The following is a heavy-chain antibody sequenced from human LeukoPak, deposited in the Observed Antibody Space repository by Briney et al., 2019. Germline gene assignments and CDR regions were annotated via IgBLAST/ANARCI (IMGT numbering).Heavy chain of an antibody. CDR2: IREDGGEI. J-gene: IGHJ3*02. CDR1: GFTFSSYA. CDR3: ARGVYAFDI. Sequence: PGGSLRLSCAASGFTFSSYAMSWVRQAPGKGLEWVANIREDGGEIYYLDSVKGRFTISRDNAKNSLYLQMNSLRAEDTAVYYCARGVYAFDIWGQGTMVTVSS. V-gene: IGHV3-7*04. D-gene: IGHD5/OR15-5a*01.